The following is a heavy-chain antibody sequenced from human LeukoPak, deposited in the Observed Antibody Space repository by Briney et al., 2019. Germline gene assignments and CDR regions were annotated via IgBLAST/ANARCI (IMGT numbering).Heavy chain of an antibody. D-gene: IGHD1-7*01. V-gene: IGHV3-48*01. CDR1: GFTFSSYS. CDR3: TRDIGGGTTGES. Sequence: GGSLRLSCGASGFTFSSYSMNWVRQAPGKGLEWLSYISSSSSAIYYSDSVKGRFIISRDNAKNSLYLHMNSLRAEDTAVYYCTRDIGGGTTGESWGQGTLVTVSS. J-gene: IGHJ4*02. CDR2: ISSSSSAI.